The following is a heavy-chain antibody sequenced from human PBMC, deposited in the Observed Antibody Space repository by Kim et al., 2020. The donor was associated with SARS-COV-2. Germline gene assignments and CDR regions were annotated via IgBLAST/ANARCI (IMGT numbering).Heavy chain of an antibody. CDR2: ISESGGTT. D-gene: IGHD6-13*01. CDR3: AEDPNSSRRDY. Sequence: GGSLRLSCAASGFTFSNYVMTWVRQAPGKGLEWVSTISESGGTTYYADSVKGRFTIYRDNSKNTLYLQMNSLRAEDTAVFYCAEDPNSSRRDYWGQGTLV. CDR1: GFTFSNYV. J-gene: IGHJ4*02. V-gene: IGHV3-23*01.